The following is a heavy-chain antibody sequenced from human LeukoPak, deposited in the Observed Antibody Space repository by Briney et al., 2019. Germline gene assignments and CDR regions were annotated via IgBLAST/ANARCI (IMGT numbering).Heavy chain of an antibody. J-gene: IGHJ4*02. CDR2: IKEDGSEK. D-gene: IGHD2-2*01. Sequence: GGSLRLSCAASGFTFSSYWMSWVRQAPGKGLEWVANIKEDGSEKYYVDSVKGRFTISRDNAKNSLYLQMNSLRAEDTAVYYCAREFIVVVPAIDYWGQGTLVTVSS. CDR3: AREFIVVVPAIDY. V-gene: IGHV3-7*01. CDR1: GFTFSSYW.